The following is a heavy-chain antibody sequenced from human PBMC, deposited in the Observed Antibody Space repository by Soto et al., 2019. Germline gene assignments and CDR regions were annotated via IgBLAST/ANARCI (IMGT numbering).Heavy chain of an antibody. CDR1: GYTCTSYD. V-gene: IGHV1-8*01. Sequence: QVHLVQSGAEVKKPGASVKVSCKASGYTCTSYDINCVRQATGQALEWMGWMNPNSGNTGYAQKFQGRVTMTRNTSIGTAYMELSSLRSEDTAVYYCARGSSSVFDYWGQGTLVTVSS. D-gene: IGHD6-13*01. CDR3: ARGSSSVFDY. CDR2: MNPNSGNT. J-gene: IGHJ4*02.